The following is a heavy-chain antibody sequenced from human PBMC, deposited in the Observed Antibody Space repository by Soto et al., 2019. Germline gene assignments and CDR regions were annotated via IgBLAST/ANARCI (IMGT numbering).Heavy chain of an antibody. CDR2: IIPILPTP. J-gene: IGHJ6*02. D-gene: IGHD3-10*01. CDR3: ARDKDRLQFGGNYYYAIDV. CDR1: GGTFGNSA. Sequence: QVQLEQSGAEVKKPGSSVTVSCKASGGTFGNSAISWVRQAPGQGLEWMGGIIPILPTPDYAQKFQERVTIPADESTSTSYMELTSLRSDDTAVYYCARDKDRLQFGGNYYYAIDVWGQGTTVTVSS. V-gene: IGHV1-69*11.